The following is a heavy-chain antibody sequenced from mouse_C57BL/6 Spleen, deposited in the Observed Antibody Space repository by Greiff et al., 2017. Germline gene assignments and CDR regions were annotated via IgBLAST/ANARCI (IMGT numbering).Heavy chain of an antibody. D-gene: IGHD2-5*01. Sequence: QVQLQQPGAELVKPGASVKMSCKASGYTFTSYWITWVKQRPGQGLEWIGDIYPGSGSTNYNEKFKSKATLTVDTSSSTAYMQLSSLTSEDSAVYYCARRGPYSNDFDYWGQGTTLTVSS. J-gene: IGHJ2*01. V-gene: IGHV1-55*01. CDR3: ARRGPYSNDFDY. CDR2: IYPGSGST. CDR1: GYTFTSYW.